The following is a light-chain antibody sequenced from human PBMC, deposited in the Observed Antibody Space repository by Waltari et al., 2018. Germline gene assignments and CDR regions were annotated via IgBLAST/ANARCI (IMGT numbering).Light chain of an antibody. CDR2: DAS. V-gene: IGKV3-11*01. Sequence: EIVLTQSPATLSLSPGERATLSCRASQSFNNFLAWYQQKAGQAPRLLIYDASKRAAGIPARFSGSGSGTDFTLTISSLDPEDFAVYYCQQRGHWPLTFGQGTNVEIK. CDR3: QQRGHWPLT. CDR1: QSFNNF. J-gene: IGKJ1*01.